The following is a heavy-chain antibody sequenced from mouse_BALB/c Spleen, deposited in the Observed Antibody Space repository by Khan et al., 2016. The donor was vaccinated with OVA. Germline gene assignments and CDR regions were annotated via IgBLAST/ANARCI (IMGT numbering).Heavy chain of an antibody. D-gene: IGHD2-3*01. CDR1: GYSITSDYA. CDR3: ARDGSRYNYAMDY. J-gene: IGHJ4*01. CDR2: INYSGST. V-gene: IGHV3-2*02. Sequence: EVQLQESGPGLVNPSQSLSLTCTVTGYSITSDYAWNWIRQFPGNKLEWMGYINYSGSTNYNPALKSRISITRDTSKNQFFLQLNSVTTEDTATYYCARDGSRYNYAMDYWGLGTSVTVSS.